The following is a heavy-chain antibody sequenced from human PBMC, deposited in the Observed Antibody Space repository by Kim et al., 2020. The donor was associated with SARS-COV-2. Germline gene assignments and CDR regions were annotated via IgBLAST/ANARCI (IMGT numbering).Heavy chain of an antibody. CDR2: INHSGST. CDR1: GGSFNDFY. Sequence: SETLSLTCAVYGGSFNDFYWNWIRQSPGKGLEWIGEINHSGSTNYNPSLKSRLTISVDTPRNQFSLKLRSVTAADMAVYYCARGVRGEGYNSPWGQGTQVTVSS. CDR3: ARGVRGEGYNSP. J-gene: IGHJ1*01. V-gene: IGHV4-34*01. D-gene: IGHD1-1*01.